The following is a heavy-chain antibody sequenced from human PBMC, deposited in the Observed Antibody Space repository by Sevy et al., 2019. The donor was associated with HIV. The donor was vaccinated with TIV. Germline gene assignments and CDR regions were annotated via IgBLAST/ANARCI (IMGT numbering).Heavy chain of an antibody. Sequence: GGSLRLSCAASGFIFSSFGMHWVRQAPGKGLEWVAFIHYKGSDKYYADSVKGRYTISRDNSKNTMYLQMSSLRAEDTAVNYCAKDYSTGWYGYYYGMDVRGQGTTVTVSS. CDR2: IHYKGSDK. V-gene: IGHV3-30*02. J-gene: IGHJ6*02. CDR1: GFIFSSFG. D-gene: IGHD6-19*01. CDR3: AKDYSTGWYGYYYGMDV.